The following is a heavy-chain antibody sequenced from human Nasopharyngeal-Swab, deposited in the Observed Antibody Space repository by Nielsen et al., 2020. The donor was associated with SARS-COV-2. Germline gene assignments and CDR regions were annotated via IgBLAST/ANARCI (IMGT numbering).Heavy chain of an antibody. V-gene: IGHV3-33*01. D-gene: IGHD5-12*01. Sequence: WMRQAPGKGLEWVAVIWFDGTKKNYADSVKGRFTISRDNSKNTLYLQMNSLRAEDTAVYYCARDSGYGGWYVDYWGQGTLVTVSS. CDR2: IWFDGTKK. CDR3: ARDSGYGGWYVDY. J-gene: IGHJ4*02.